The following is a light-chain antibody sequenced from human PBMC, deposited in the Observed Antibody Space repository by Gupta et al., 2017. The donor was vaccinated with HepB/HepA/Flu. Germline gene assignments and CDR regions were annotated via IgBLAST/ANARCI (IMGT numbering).Light chain of an antibody. CDR1: SGHRSYI. V-gene: IGLV4-60*03. CDR2: VEGSGSY. J-gene: IGLJ3*02. CDR3: ETWDSNTRV. Sequence: QPVLTQSSSASASLGSSVKLTCTLSSGHRSYIIAWHQQQPGKAPRHLMKVEGSGSYNKGSGVPDRFSGSSSGADRYLTISNLQSEDEADYYCETWDSNTRVFGGGTKLTVL.